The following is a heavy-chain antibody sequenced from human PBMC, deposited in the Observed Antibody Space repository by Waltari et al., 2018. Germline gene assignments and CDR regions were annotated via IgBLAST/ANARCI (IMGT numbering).Heavy chain of an antibody. V-gene: IGHV4-59*11. J-gene: IGHJ4*02. CDR2: VFYNGQT. CDR3: ARHDYWSGFDY. CDR1: GGSINSRY. Sequence: QVQLQESGPGQVKPSETLSLTCAVSGGSINSRYWGWIRQPPGKGLEWIGNVFYNGQTNYNPSLQSRVIISVDTSGTHFSLELLSVTAADTAVYYCARHDYWSGFDYWGPGIMVTVSS. D-gene: IGHD3-3*01.